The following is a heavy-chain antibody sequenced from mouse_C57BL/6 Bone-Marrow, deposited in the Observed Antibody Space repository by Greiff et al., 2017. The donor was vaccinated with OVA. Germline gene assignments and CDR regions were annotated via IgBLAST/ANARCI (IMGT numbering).Heavy chain of an antibody. CDR1: GFSLSTFGMG. J-gene: IGHJ2*01. Sequence: QVTLKESGPGILQPSQTLSLTCSFSGFSLSTFGMGVVWIRQPSGKGLVWLAHICWVADKYYNPSLKSRPSISKDTSKNQIFLKIANVDTADTATDYCARMTVLNFDYWGQGTTLTVSS. V-gene: IGHV8-8*01. D-gene: IGHD1-1*01. CDR3: ARMTVLNFDY. CDR2: ICWVADK.